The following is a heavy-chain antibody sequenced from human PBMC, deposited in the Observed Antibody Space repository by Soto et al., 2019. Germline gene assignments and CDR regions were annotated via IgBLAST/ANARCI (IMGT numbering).Heavy chain of an antibody. Sequence: EVRLVESGGDLVKSGGSLRLSCVGSGFLFRNYEMNWVRQAPGKGLEWLAHISTTGGHVSESDSVKGRFTISRDNSKSTLYLQMNSLRAEDTAVYYCAKLTYPSDSTGYYYERVSGWIDSWGQGTLVTVSS. J-gene: IGHJ5*01. CDR3: AKLTYPSDSTGYYYERVSGWIDS. CDR2: ISTTGGHV. CDR1: GFLFRNYE. D-gene: IGHD3-22*01. V-gene: IGHV3-48*03.